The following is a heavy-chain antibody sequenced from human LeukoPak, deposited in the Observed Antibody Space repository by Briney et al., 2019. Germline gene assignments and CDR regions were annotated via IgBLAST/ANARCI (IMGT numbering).Heavy chain of an antibody. Sequence: ASVKVSCKASGYTFTGYYMHWVRQAPRQGLEWMGWINPNSGGTNYAQKFQGWVTMTRDTSISTAYMELSRLRSDDTAVYYCARDYCSSTSCYLDYWGQGTLVTVSS. CDR1: GYTFTGYY. CDR2: INPNSGGT. CDR3: ARDYCSSTSCYLDY. J-gene: IGHJ4*02. V-gene: IGHV1-2*04. D-gene: IGHD2-2*01.